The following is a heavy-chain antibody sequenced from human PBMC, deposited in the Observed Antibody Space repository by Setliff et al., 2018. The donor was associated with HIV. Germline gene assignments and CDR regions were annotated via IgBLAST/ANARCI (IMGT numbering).Heavy chain of an antibody. CDR1: GFTFYTYA. J-gene: IGHJ4*02. CDR2: FGYSGSDT. V-gene: IGHV3-23*01. Sequence: SCAASGFTFYTYAMSWVRQAPGKGLEWVSTFGYSGSDTYYADSVKGRFTISRDNSKGILYLQMNSLRVEDTAMYYCAKPLPTANGWHRVFDFWGQGTSVTVS. D-gene: IGHD6-19*01. CDR3: AKPLPTANGWHRVFDF.